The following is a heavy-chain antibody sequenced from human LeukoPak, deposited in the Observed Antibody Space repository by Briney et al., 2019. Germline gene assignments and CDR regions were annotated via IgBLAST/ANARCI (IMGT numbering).Heavy chain of an antibody. D-gene: IGHD1-14*01. V-gene: IGHV4-34*01. Sequence: SETLSLTCAVYGGSFSGYYWSWIRQPPGKGLEWIGEINHSGSTNYNPSLKSRVTIPVDTSKNQFSLKLSSVTAADTAVYYCARGPRRGYGMDVWGQGTTVTVSS. J-gene: IGHJ6*02. CDR3: ARGPRRGYGMDV. CDR2: INHSGST. CDR1: GGSFSGYY.